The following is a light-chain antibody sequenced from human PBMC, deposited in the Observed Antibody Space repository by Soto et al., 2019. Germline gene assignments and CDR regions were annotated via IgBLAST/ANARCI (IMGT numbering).Light chain of an antibody. CDR2: GAS. CDR1: QSIRSN. V-gene: IGKV3-15*01. CDR3: QQYGSSPT. Sequence: EIVMTQSPATLSVSPGERATLSCRASQSIRSNLAWYQQKPGQAPRLLIYGASTRATGIPARFSGSGSGTEFTLTISRLEPEDFAVYYCQQYGSSPTFGQGTRLEIK. J-gene: IGKJ5*01.